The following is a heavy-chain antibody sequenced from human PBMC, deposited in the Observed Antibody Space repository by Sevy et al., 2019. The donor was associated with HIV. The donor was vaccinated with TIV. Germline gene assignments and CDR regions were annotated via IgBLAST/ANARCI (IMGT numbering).Heavy chain of an antibody. CDR2: ISSSSSYI. J-gene: IGHJ6*02. V-gene: IGHV3-21*01. CDR1: GFTFSSYS. CDR3: ARGEHYGSGSYYHYYNGMDV. D-gene: IGHD3-10*01. Sequence: GGSLRLSCAASGFTFSSYSMNWVRQAPGKGLEWVSSISSSSSYIYYADSVKGRFTISRDNAKNSLYLQMNSLRAEDTAVYYCARGEHYGSGSYYHYYNGMDVWGQGTTVTVSS.